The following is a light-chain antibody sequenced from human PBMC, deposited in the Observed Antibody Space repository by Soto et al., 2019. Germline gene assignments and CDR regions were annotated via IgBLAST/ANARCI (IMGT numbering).Light chain of an antibody. J-gene: IGKJ1*01. CDR3: HKYGRLPGWT. V-gene: IGKV3-20*01. CDR2: ATS. Sequence: DNVYNQSPCTLSLPPGERATLSCRASQSVDRNFLAWNLQKPGQAPRLLIYATSTRATGIPDRFSGSGSGTDFTLTISRLEPEDFAVYYCHKYGRLPGWTFGRGTKVDIK. CDR1: QSVDRNF.